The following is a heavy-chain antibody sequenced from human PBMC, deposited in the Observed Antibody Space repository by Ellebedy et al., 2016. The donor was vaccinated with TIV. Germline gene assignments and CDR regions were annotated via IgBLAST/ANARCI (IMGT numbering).Heavy chain of an antibody. D-gene: IGHD3-16*01. CDR3: ARDDYDRAGAIDY. CDR2: ISSSGSYT. V-gene: IGHV3-21*05. Sequence: GESLKISCAASGFTFSSYSMHWVRQAPGKGLEWVSHISSSGSYTNYADSVKGRFTISRDNAKNSVFLQMNSLRAEDTAVYYCARDDYDRAGAIDYWGQGSLVAVSS. J-gene: IGHJ4*02. CDR1: GFTFSSYS.